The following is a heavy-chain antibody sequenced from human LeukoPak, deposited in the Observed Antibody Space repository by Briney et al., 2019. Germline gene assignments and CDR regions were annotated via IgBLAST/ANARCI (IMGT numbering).Heavy chain of an antibody. CDR1: GYSMSSGYY. J-gene: IGHJ4*02. V-gene: IGHV4-38-2*02. Sequence: KASETLSLTCTASGYSMSSGYYWGWIRQPPERGLEWIGSMYHTGSTNYNPSLKSRVTISVDKSKNQFSLKLSSVTAADTAVYYCARISYSSGWSLPYWGQGTLVTVSS. CDR3: ARISYSSGWSLPY. D-gene: IGHD6-19*01. CDR2: MYHTGST.